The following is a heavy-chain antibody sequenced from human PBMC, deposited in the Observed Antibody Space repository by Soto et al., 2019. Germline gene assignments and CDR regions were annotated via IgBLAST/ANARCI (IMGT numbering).Heavy chain of an antibody. CDR2: IVGSGGSG. V-gene: IGHV3-23*01. Sequence: PGGSLRLSCAASGFTFSSYAMSWVRQAPGKGLEWVSGIVGSGGSGYYADSVEGRFTISRDNSKNTLYLQMNSLKAEDTAVYYCAKDVGRSWFEYFDYWGQGTLVTVSS. D-gene: IGHD3-10*01. J-gene: IGHJ4*02. CDR3: AKDVGRSWFEYFDY. CDR1: GFTFSSYA.